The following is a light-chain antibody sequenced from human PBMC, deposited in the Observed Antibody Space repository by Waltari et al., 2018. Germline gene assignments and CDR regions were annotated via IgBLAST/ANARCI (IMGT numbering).Light chain of an antibody. CDR2: GAS. J-gene: IGKJ4*01. CDR3: QQLDKYPLT. CDR1: EGISTY. V-gene: IGKV1-9*01. Sequence: IQLTQSPSSLSASVGDKVTITCRASEGISTYLAGYQQQPGKAPKLLIYGASTLQSGVPSRFSGSGSGTDFTLTISSLQPGDFATYYCQQLDKYPLTFGGGTKVEIK.